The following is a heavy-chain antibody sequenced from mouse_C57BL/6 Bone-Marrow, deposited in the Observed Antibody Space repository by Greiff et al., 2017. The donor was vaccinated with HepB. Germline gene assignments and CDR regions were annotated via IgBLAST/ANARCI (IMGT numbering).Heavy chain of an antibody. CDR3: ARRGGWLQWYFDV. D-gene: IGHD2-3*01. Sequence: EVQLQQSGPELVKPGASVKISCKASGYSFTGYYMNWVKQSPEKSLEWIGEINPSTGGTTYNQKFKAKATLTVDKSSSTAYMQLKSLTSEDSAVYYCARRGGWLQWYFDVWGTGTTVTVSS. CDR2: INPSTGGT. V-gene: IGHV1-42*01. J-gene: IGHJ1*03. CDR1: GYSFTGYY.